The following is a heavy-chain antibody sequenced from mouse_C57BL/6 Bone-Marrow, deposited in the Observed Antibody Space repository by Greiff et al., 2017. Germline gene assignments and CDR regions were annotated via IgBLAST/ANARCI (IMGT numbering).Heavy chain of an antibody. V-gene: IGHV1-55*01. CDR3: ASSTMVTTTGYYFDD. CDR2: IYPGSGST. Sequence: QVQLQQPGAELVKPGASVKMSCKASGYTFTSYWIPWVKPRPGQGLEWIGDIYPGSGSTNYNEKFKSKATLTVDTSSSTAYMQLRSLTSEVSAVYYCASSTMVTTTGYYFDDWGEGTTLTV. D-gene: IGHD2-2*01. CDR1: GYTFTSYW. J-gene: IGHJ2*01.